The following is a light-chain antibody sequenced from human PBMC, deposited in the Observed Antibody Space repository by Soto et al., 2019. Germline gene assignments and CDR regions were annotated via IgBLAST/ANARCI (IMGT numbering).Light chain of an antibody. J-gene: IGKJ5*01. CDR1: QGISSY. CDR3: QQLNSYLPIT. V-gene: IGKV1-9*01. CDR2: AAS. Sequence: DIQMTQSPSSLSASGGDRVTITCRASQGISSYLAWYQQKPGKAPKLLIYAASTLQSGVPSRFSGSGSGTEFTLTISSLQPEDFATYYCQQLNSYLPITFGQGTRLEIK.